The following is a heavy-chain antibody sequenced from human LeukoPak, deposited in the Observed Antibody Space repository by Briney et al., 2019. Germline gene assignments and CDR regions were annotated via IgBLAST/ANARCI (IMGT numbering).Heavy chain of an antibody. Sequence: PSETLSLTCAVYGGSFGGYYWSWIRQPPGKGLEWIGEINHSGSTNYNPSLKSRVTISVDTSKNQFSLKLSSVTAADTAVYYCARGITNYYYYYYMDVWGKGTTVTVSS. D-gene: IGHD3-10*01. CDR3: ARGITNYYYYYYMDV. V-gene: IGHV4-34*01. J-gene: IGHJ6*03. CDR1: GGSFGGYY. CDR2: INHSGST.